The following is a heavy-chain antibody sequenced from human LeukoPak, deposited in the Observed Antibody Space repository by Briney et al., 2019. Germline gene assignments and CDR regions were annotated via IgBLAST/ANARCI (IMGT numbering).Heavy chain of an antibody. CDR2: IWYDGSNK. Sequence: GGSLRLSCAASGFTFSSYGMHWVRQAPGKGLEWVAVIWYDGSNKYYADSVKGRFTIPRDNSKNTLYLQTNSLRAEDTAVYYCARDGSLRYYFDYWGQGTLVTVSS. J-gene: IGHJ4*02. D-gene: IGHD1-26*01. CDR3: ARDGSLRYYFDY. V-gene: IGHV3-33*08. CDR1: GFTFSSYG.